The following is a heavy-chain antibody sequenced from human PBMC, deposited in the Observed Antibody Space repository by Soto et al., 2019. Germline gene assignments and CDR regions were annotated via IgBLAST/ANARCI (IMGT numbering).Heavy chain of an antibody. CDR3: ARDGAIGERLAPTNALDL. CDR1: GFTFSSYG. V-gene: IGHV3-33*01. Sequence: GGSLRLSWAASGFTFSSYGMHGVRQAPGKGLEWVAGMWSEGGNKYYADSVKGRFTISRDNSKNTLYLQMNSLRVEDTAMYYCARDGAIGERLAPTNALDLWGQRTMVTVS. CDR2: MWSEGGNK. D-gene: IGHD1-26*01. J-gene: IGHJ3*01.